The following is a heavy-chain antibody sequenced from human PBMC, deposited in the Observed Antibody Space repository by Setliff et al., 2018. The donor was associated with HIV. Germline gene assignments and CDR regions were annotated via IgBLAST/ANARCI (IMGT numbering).Heavy chain of an antibody. CDR1: GYTLTSYY. CDR2: INPSGGGT. V-gene: IGHV1-46*01. D-gene: IGHD2-15*01. CDR3: ARSETSYCSGGSCPPGAFDI. J-gene: IGHJ3*02. Sequence: ASVKVSCKASGYTLTSYYMHWMRQAPGQGLEWLGIINPSGGGTTYAQKFRGRVTITADKSTNTAYMEVNSLRAEDTAVYYCARSETSYCSGGSCPPGAFDIWGQGTMVTVSS.